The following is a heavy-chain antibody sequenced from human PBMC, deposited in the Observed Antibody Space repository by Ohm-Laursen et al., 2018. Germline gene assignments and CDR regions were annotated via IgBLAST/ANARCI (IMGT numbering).Heavy chain of an antibody. V-gene: IGHV3-48*03. CDR3: AGRIAAAGTPTFDY. CDR1: GFTFSSYE. D-gene: IGHD6-13*01. Sequence: SLRLSCAASGFTFSSYEMNWVRQAPGKGLEWVSYISSSGSTIYYADSVKGRFTISRDNAKNSLYLQMNSLRAEDTAVYYCAGRIAAAGTPTFDYWGQGTLVTVSS. CDR2: ISSSGSTI. J-gene: IGHJ4*02.